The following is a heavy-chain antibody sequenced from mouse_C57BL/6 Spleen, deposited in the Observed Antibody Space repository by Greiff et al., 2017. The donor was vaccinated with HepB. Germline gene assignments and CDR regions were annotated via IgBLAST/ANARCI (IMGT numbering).Heavy chain of an antibody. V-gene: IGHV1-50*01. CDR3: AREGVGRARVCDY. D-gene: IGHD4-1*01. CDR2: IDPSDSYT. J-gene: IGHJ2*01. CDR1: GYTFTSYW. Sequence: QVQLQQPGAELVKPGASVKLSCKASGYTFTSYWMQWVKQRPGQGLEWIGEIDPSDSYTNYNQKVKGKATLTVDTSSSTAYMQLSSLTSEDSAVYYCAREGVGRARVCDYWGQGTTLTVSS.